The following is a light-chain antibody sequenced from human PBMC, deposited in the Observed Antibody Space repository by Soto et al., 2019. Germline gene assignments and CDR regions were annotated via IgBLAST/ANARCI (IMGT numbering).Light chain of an antibody. CDR2: TAS. J-gene: IGKJ1*01. V-gene: IGKV1-39*01. Sequence: DIRVTQSPSSLSASVGERVTITCRASQNIVDFLNWYQQTPGKAPKLLIHTASILETGVPDRFSGSGSGTDFSLTITSLRPEDSATYYCQQTYRSPQTFGQGTKVDIK. CDR1: QNIVDF. CDR3: QQTYRSPQT.